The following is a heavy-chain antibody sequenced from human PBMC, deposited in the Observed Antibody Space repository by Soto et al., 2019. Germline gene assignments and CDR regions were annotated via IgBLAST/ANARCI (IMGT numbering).Heavy chain of an antibody. Sequence: GASVKVSCKASGYTFINYGISWVRQAPGQGLEWMGGIIPIFGTANYAQKFQGRVTITADESTSTAYMELSSLRSEDTAVYYCARVWIVSTARGPTGYYGMDVWGQGTTVTVSS. CDR2: IIPIFGTA. V-gene: IGHV1-69*13. CDR1: GYTFINYG. J-gene: IGHJ6*02. D-gene: IGHD5-12*01. CDR3: ARVWIVSTARGPTGYYGMDV.